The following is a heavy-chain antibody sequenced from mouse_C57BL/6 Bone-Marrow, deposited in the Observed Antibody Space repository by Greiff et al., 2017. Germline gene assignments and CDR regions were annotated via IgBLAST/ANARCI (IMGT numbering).Heavy chain of an antibody. CDR1: GYTFTSYW. J-gene: IGHJ4*01. V-gene: IGHV1-69*01. CDR2: IDPSDSYT. Sequence: QVHVKQPGAELVMPGASVKLSCKASGYTFTSYWMHWVKQRPGQGLEWIGEIDPSDSYTNYNQKFKGKSTLTVDKSSSTAYMKLISLTSEDSAVYYCARGDSYYAMDYWGQGTTVTVAS. CDR3: ARGDSYYAMDY.